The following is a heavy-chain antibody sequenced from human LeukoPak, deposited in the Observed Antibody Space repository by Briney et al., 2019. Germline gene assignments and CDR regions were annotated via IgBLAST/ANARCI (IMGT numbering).Heavy chain of an antibody. D-gene: IGHD3-3*01. CDR2: IWFDGSNK. CDR1: GFTFSTYG. J-gene: IGHJ6*02. V-gene: IGHV3-33*01. Sequence: GGSLRLSCAASGFTFSTYGMHWVRQAPGKGLEWVAVIWFDGSNKYYVDSVKGRFTISRDNSKNTLYLQMNSLRAEDTAVYFCARHRPRWSLDVWGQGTTVTVSS. CDR3: ARHRPRWSLDV.